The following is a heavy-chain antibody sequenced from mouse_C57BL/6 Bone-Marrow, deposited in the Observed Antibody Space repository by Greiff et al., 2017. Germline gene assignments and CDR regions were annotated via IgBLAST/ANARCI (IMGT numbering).Heavy chain of an antibody. J-gene: IGHJ2*01. CDR3: ARGKILRFFDY. V-gene: IGHV1-64*01. Sequence: QVQLQQPGAELVKPGASVKLSCKASGYTFTSYWMHWVKQRPGQGLEWIGMIHPNSGDTNYNEKFKGKATLTVDKSSSTAYMQRSSLTSEDSAVYYSARGKILRFFDYWGQGTTLTVSS. CDR1: GYTFTSYW. CDR2: IHPNSGDT.